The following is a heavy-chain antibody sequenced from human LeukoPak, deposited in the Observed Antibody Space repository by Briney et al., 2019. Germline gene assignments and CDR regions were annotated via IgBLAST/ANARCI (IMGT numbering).Heavy chain of an antibody. CDR1: GYTFTSYG. J-gene: IGHJ5*02. CDR2: ISAYNGNT. CDR3: ARDREYYDFWSGYSLFWFDP. Sequence: ASVKVSCKASGYTFTSYGISWVRQAPGQGLEWMGWISAYNGNTNYAQKPQGRVTMTTDTSTSTAYMELRSLRSDDTAVYYCARDREYYDFWSGYSLFWFDPWGQGTLVTVSS. D-gene: IGHD3-3*01. V-gene: IGHV1-18*01.